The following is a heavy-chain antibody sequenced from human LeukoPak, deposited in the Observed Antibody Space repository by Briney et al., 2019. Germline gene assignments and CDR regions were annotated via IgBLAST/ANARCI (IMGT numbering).Heavy chain of an antibody. CDR1: GYTFTSYY. Sequence: ASVKVSCKASGYTFTSYYMHWVRQAPGQGLEWMGIINPSGGSTSYAQKFQGRVAMTRDTSTSTVYMELSSLRSEDTAVYYCAREGYCSSTSCYTLGIYYYYYYYMDVWGKGTTVTVSS. CDR3: AREGYCSSTSCYTLGIYYYYYYYMDV. V-gene: IGHV1-46*01. D-gene: IGHD2-2*02. CDR2: INPSGGST. J-gene: IGHJ6*03.